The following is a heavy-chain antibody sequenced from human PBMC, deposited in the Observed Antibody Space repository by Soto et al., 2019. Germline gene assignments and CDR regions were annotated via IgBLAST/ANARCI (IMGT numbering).Heavy chain of an antibody. CDR1: GFTFSSYS. CDR3: ARDNGMAGSFDP. V-gene: IGHV3-48*02. D-gene: IGHD2-8*01. Sequence: PGGSLRLSCAASGFTFSSYSMNWARQAPGKGLEWVSYISIGSSTTYYADSVKGRFTISRDDAKNSLYLQMNSLRDEDTAVYYCARDNGMAGSFDPWGQGTLVTVSS. CDR2: ISIGSSTT. J-gene: IGHJ5*02.